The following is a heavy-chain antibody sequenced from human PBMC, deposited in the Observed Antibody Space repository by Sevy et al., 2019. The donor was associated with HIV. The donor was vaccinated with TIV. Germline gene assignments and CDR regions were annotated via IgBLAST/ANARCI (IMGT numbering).Heavy chain of an antibody. CDR3: ARGGYCSGGSCYGPPYS. J-gene: IGHJ4*02. CDR1: GFTFSIYS. D-gene: IGHD2-15*01. Sequence: GGSLRLSCAASGFTFSIYSMTWVRQAPGKGLEWVSSISSRSSYIYYADSVKGRFTISRDNAKNSLYLQMNSLRAEDTAVYYCARGGYCSGGSCYGPPYSWGQGTLVTVSS. CDR2: ISSRSSYI. V-gene: IGHV3-21*01.